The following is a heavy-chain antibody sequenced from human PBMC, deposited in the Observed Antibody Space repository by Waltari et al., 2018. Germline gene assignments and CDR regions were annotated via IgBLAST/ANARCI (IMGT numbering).Heavy chain of an antibody. CDR1: GYSFTKYW. CDR2: IQPENSET. J-gene: IGHJ3*02. Sequence: EVQLVQSGAEVKKPGESLKISCQASGYSFTKYWIGWVRQVPGNGLEWMGMIQPENSETRYSPAFQGKATIAADKSISTAYLHWSSLKASDTAIYYCARQRYCSSTDCFRGEGDAFDIWGQGTMVTVSS. CDR3: ARQRYCSSTDCFRGEGDAFDI. D-gene: IGHD2-2*01. V-gene: IGHV5-51*01.